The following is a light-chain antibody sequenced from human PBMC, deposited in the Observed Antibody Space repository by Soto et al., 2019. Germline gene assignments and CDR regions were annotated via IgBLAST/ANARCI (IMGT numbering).Light chain of an antibody. J-gene: IGKJ5*01. CDR1: QSVSSY. Sequence: IVFRQSSSTLLFPPGHGATIFCSDSQSVSSYLAWYQQKPGQAPRLLIYDASNRATGIPARFSGSGSGTDFTLTISSLEPEDFAVYYCQQRSNWPPGGSTFGQGTRLEI. CDR3: QQRSNWPPGGST. CDR2: DAS. V-gene: IGKV3-11*01.